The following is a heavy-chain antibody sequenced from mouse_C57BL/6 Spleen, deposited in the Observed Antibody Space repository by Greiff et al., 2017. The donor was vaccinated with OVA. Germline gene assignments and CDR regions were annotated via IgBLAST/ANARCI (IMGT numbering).Heavy chain of an antibody. J-gene: IGHJ2*01. D-gene: IGHD2-4*01. CDR2: INPNNGGT. V-gene: IGHV1-18*01. Sequence: VQLQQSGPELVKPGASVKIPCKASGYTFTDYNMDWVKQSHGKSLEWIGDINPNNGGTIYNQKFKGKATLTVDKSSSTAYMELRSLTSEDTAVYYCARRDYDYDRDYFDYWGQGTTLTVSS. CDR1: GYTFTDYN. CDR3: ARRDYDYDRDYFDY.